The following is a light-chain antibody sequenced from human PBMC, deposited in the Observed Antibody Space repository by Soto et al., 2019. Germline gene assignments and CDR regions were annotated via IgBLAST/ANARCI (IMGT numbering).Light chain of an antibody. Sequence: QSVLTQPPSVSGAPGQRVTISCTGSRSNIGAGYDVHWYQQLPGTAPKLLIYGNSNRPSGVPDRLSGSKSGTSASLAITGLLAEDEADYYCQSYDSSLSGVVFGGGTTLTVL. CDR3: QSYDSSLSGVV. V-gene: IGLV1-40*01. CDR2: GNS. CDR1: RSNIGAGYD. J-gene: IGLJ2*01.